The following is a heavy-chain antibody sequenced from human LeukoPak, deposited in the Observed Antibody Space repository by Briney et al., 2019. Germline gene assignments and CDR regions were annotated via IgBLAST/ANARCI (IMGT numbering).Heavy chain of an antibody. CDR3: AKSLSASYSAFDL. CDR2: IWSDGDNK. V-gene: IGHV3-33*06. CDR1: GFTFNIYG. Sequence: GGSLRLSCVAPGFTFNIYGMHWVRQAPGKGLEWVAVIWSDGDNKYYAYSVKGRFTISRDNSRNTLYLQMNNLRAEDTAVYYCAKSLSASYSAFDLWGQGTVVTVSS. D-gene: IGHD1-26*01. J-gene: IGHJ3*01.